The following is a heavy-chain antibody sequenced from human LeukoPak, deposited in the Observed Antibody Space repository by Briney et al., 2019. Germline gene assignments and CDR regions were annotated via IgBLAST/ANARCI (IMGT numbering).Heavy chain of an antibody. CDR3: ARTVGAEKSPFDY. V-gene: IGHV3-30*04. D-gene: IGHD1-26*01. Sequence: PGGSLKLSCAASGFTFSSYAMHWVRQAPGKGLEWVAVISYDGSNKYYADSVKGRFTISRDNSKNTLYLQMNSLRAEDTAVYYCARTVGAEKSPFDYWGQGTLVTVSS. J-gene: IGHJ4*02. CDR1: GFTFSSYA. CDR2: ISYDGSNK.